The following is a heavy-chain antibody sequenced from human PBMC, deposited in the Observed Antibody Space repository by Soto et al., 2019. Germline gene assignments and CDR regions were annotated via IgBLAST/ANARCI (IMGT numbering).Heavy chain of an antibody. CDR3: ASSPYGDYHYYYYMDV. D-gene: IGHD4-17*01. J-gene: IGHJ6*03. CDR1: GGSISSLY. CDR2: VYYGGSS. V-gene: IGHV4-59*11. Sequence: PSEPLPLTCTVSGGSISSLYWSWIRQPPGKGLEWIGYVYYGGSSNYNPSLKSRVALSVETSKNQVSLKVYSATAADTAVYFCASSPYGDYHYYYYMDVWGKGTTVTVSS.